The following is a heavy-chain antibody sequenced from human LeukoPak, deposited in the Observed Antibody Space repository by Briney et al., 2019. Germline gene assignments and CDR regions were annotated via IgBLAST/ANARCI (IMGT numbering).Heavy chain of an antibody. D-gene: IGHD5-24*01. V-gene: IGHV4-34*01. CDR2: INHSGST. Sequence: SETLSLTCAVYGGSFSGYYWSWIRQPPGKGLEWIGEINHSGSTNYNPSLKGRVTISVDTSKNQFSLKLSPVTAADTAVYYCARAGRDKRDDYWGQGTLVTVSS. CDR1: GGSFSGYY. CDR3: ARAGRDKRDDY. J-gene: IGHJ4*02.